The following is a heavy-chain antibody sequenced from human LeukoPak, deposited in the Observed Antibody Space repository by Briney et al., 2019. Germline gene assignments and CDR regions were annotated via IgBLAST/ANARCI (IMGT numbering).Heavy chain of an antibody. Sequence: SETLSLTCTVSGGSISSYYWSWIRQPPGKGLEWIGYIYYSGSTNYNPSLKSRATISVDTSKNQFSLKLSSVTAADTAVYYCARVGTYYDILTGYSPGAFDIWGQGTMVTVSS. CDR3: ARVGTYYDILTGYSPGAFDI. CDR1: GGSISSYY. CDR2: IYYSGST. J-gene: IGHJ3*02. V-gene: IGHV4-59*01. D-gene: IGHD3-9*01.